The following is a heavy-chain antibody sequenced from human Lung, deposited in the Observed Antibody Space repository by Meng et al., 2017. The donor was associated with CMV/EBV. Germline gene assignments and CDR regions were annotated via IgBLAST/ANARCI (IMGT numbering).Heavy chain of an antibody. Sequence: GGSXRLXCAASGFTFSSYGMHXVRQAPGKGLEWVAVIWYDGSNKYYADSVKGRFTISRDNSKNTLYLQKNSLRAEDTAVYYCAKSQVYYDFWSGIKGRLVYYYYYGMDVWXQGTXVTVSS. V-gene: IGHV3-33*06. CDR1: GFTFSSYG. J-gene: IGHJ6*02. D-gene: IGHD3-3*01. CDR3: AKSQVYYDFWSGIKGRLVYYYYYGMDV. CDR2: IWYDGSNK.